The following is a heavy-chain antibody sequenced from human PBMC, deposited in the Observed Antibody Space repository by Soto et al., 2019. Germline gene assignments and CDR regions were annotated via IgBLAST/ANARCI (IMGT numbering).Heavy chain of an antibody. V-gene: IGHV3-23*01. CDR1: GFTFSSYA. D-gene: IGHD2-21*02. J-gene: IGHJ6*02. CDR3: AKRIVVVTAILHRGV. CDR2: ISGSGGST. Sequence: GASLRLSCAASGFTFSSYAMGWVRQAPGKGLEWVSAISGSGGSTYYADSVKGRFTISRDNSKNTLYLQMNSLRAEDTAVYYCAKRIVVVTAILHRGVWGQGTTVTVSS.